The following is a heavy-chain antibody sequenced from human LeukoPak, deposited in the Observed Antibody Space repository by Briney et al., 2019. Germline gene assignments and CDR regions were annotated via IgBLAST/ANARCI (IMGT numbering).Heavy chain of an antibody. CDR1: GDSISSGTYY. D-gene: IGHD1-26*01. J-gene: IGHJ5*02. CDR2: IYYSGST. V-gene: IGHV4-39*01. CDR3: ARHSRWALHWFDV. Sequence: SETLSLTCTVSGDSISSGTYYWGWIRQPPGKGLEWIGNIYYSGSTYSNPSLKSRVTMSVDTSKNRFSLSLTSVTAAGTAIYYCARHSRWALHWFDVWGQGTLVTVSS.